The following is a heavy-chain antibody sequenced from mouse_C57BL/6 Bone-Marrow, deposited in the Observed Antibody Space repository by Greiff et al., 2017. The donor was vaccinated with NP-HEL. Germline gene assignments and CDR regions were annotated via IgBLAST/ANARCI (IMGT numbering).Heavy chain of an antibody. J-gene: IGHJ1*03. V-gene: IGHV7-1*01. CDR3: ARDALDWYFDV. CDR1: GFTFSDFY. Sequence: EVQGVESGGGLVQSGRSLRLSCATSGFTFSDFYMEWVRQAPGKGLEWIAASRNKANDYTTEYSASVKGRFIVSRDTSQSILYRQMNALRAEDTAMYDWARDALDWYFDVGGTGTTVTVSA. CDR2: SRNKANDYTT.